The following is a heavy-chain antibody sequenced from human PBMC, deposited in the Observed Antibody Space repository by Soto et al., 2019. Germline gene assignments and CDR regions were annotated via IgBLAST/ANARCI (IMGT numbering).Heavy chain of an antibody. CDR3: ARVPTTVTTPGMDV. V-gene: IGHV3-74*01. CDR2: INPDGSTT. J-gene: IGHJ6*02. CDR1: GFTFSSYW. D-gene: IGHD4-4*01. Sequence: GSLRLSCAASGFTFSSYWMHWSRQAQGEGLMWVSRINPDGSTTSYADSVKGRFTISRDNAKNTLYLQMNSLRVEDTAVYYCARVPTTVTTPGMDVWGQGTTVTVSS.